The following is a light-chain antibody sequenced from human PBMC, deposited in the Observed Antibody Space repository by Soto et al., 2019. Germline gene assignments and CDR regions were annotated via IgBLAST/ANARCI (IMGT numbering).Light chain of an antibody. V-gene: IGKV1-27*01. CDR1: QGISNY. Sequence: DIQMTQSPSSLSASVGDRVTITCRASQGISNYLAWHQQQPGKVPKLLIYVASTLQSGVPSRFRGSRSGTDFTLTIISLKPEDVATYYCQKNNSAPWTFCQVTKVEIK. J-gene: IGKJ1*01. CDR2: VAS. CDR3: QKNNSAPWT.